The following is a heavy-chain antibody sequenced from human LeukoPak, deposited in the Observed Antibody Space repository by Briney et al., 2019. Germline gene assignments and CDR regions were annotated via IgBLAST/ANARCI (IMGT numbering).Heavy chain of an antibody. J-gene: IGHJ5*02. CDR1: GGSFSGHY. V-gene: IGHV4-34*01. Sequence: SETLSLTCAVSGGSFSGHYWSWIRQPPGEGPEWIGEINDSGSTKYNPSLKSRVTISADTSKNRFSLKLSSVTAADTAVYYCAKNNWFDPWGQGTLVTVSS. CDR2: INDSGST. CDR3: AKNNWFDP.